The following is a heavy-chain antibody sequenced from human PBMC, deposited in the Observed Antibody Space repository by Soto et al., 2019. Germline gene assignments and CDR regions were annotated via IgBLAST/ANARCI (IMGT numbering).Heavy chain of an antibody. D-gene: IGHD6-19*01. CDR3: ARDIRYSSGCHGY. J-gene: IGHJ4*02. V-gene: IGHV1-2*02. CDR1: GYTFSDSY. CDR2: INPDSAVT. Sequence: ASVKVSCKASGYTFSDSYIHWVRQAPGQGLEWMGWINPDSAVTTYAQNFHGRVTMTRDTSITTVYMDLSGLRSDGTAVYYCARDIRYSSGCHGYWGQGTRGTVSS.